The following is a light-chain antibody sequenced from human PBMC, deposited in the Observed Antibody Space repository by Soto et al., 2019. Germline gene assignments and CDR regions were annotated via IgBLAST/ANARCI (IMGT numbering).Light chain of an antibody. CDR2: GAS. V-gene: IGKV3D-15*01. CDR1: QGVGY. Sequence: ENVLTPSPGTLSLSPGERATLSCRASQGVGYLAWYQQTPGQSPRLLLYGASNRATGVPDRFSGSGSGTEFPLTITSLQSEDSALDDCQQYHNLWTFGQGTKVDIK. CDR3: QQYHNLWT. J-gene: IGKJ1*01.